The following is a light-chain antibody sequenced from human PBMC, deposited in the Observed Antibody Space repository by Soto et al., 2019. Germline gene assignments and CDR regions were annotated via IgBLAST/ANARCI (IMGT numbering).Light chain of an antibody. CDR1: QSVSSN. J-gene: IGKJ2*01. Sequence: EIVMTQSPATLSVSPGERATLSCRASQSVSSNLAWYQQKPGQAHRLLIYGASTRATGIPARFSGSGSGTDVTLTISSLQSEDFAVYYCQQYNTLYTFGQGTKLESK. V-gene: IGKV3-15*01. CDR2: GAS. CDR3: QQYNTLYT.